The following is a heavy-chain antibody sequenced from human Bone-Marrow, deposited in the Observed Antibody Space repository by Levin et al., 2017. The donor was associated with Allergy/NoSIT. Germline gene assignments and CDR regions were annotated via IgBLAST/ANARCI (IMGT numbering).Heavy chain of an antibody. V-gene: IGHV4-34*01. CDR1: GGSFSGYY. J-gene: IGHJ4*02. Sequence: ASETLSLTCAVYGGSFSGYYWSWIRQPPGKGLEWIGEINHSGSTNYNPSLKSRVTISVDTSKNQFSLKLSSVTAADTAVYYCAGEWIKYPRRLEHNWGQGTLVTVSS. D-gene: IGHD5-12*01. CDR3: AGEWIKYPRRLEHN. CDR2: INHSGST.